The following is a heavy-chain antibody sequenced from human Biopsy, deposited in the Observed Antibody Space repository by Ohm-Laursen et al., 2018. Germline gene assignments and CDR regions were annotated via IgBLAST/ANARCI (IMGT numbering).Heavy chain of an antibody. CDR2: ISSSSSYI. D-gene: IGHD3-22*01. CDR3: ARDVRPVTMIAEGDFDY. V-gene: IGHV3-21*01. CDR1: GFSFSIYS. J-gene: IGHJ4*02. Sequence: SLRLSCAASGFSFSIYSMNWVRQAPGKGPEWVSFISSSSSYIYYADSVKGRFTVSRDNARDPLYLQMNSLRAEDTAVYYCARDVRPVTMIAEGDFDYWGQGSLVTVS.